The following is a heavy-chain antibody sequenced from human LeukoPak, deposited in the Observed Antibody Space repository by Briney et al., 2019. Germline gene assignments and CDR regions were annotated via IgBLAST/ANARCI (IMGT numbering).Heavy chain of an antibody. CDR2: IGGSGGST. CDR3: AKDLPPGIAAAGAFDY. J-gene: IGHJ4*02. CDR1: GFTFSSYA. D-gene: IGHD6-13*01. Sequence: GGSLRLSCAASGFTFSSYAMSWVRQAPGKGLEWVSAIGGSGGSTYYADSVKGRFTISRDNSKNTLYLQMNSLRAEDTAVYYCAKDLPPGIAAAGAFDYWGQGTLVTVSS. V-gene: IGHV3-23*01.